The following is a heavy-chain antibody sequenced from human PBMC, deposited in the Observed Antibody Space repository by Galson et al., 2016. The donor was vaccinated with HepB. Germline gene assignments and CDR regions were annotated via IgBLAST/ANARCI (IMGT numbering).Heavy chain of an antibody. V-gene: IGHV2-5*02. D-gene: IGHD3-22*01. Sequence: PALVKPTQTLTLTCTFSGFSLSTSGVGVGWIRQPPGKALEWLALIYWDDDKRYSLSLKSRLTITKDTSKSQVVLTMTNMDPVDTATYYCAHYYYDSSGYYPPYFDLWGRGTLVTVSS. J-gene: IGHJ2*01. CDR3: AHYYYDSSGYYPPYFDL. CDR2: IYWDDDK. CDR1: GFSLSTSGVG.